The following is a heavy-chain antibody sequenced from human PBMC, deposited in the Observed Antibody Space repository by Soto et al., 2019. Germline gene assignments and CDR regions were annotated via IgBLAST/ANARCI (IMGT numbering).Heavy chain of an antibody. J-gene: IGHJ6*02. Sequence: QVQLQQWGAGLLKPSETLSLTCAVYGGSFSGYYWSWIRQPPGKGLEWIGEINHSGSTNYNPSLKSRVTISVDTSKYQFSLKLSSVTAADTAVYYCARGRRFALGSTSLYYGMDVWGQGTTVTVSS. CDR3: ARGRRFALGSTSLYYGMDV. V-gene: IGHV4-34*01. CDR1: GGSFSGYY. D-gene: IGHD2-2*01. CDR2: INHSGST.